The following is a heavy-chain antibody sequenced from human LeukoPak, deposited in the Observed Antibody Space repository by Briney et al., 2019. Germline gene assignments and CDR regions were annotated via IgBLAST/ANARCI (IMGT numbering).Heavy chain of an antibody. CDR1: GLTVCSNY. V-gene: IGHV3-66*01. D-gene: IGHD5-24*01. Sequence: GGSLRLSCVASGLTVCSNYMSGVRQAPGGGLEWVSVIYSGNSTYYADSVKGRFTISRDNSRNTLYLQMNSLRAEDTAVYYCARDRAEGMATIIDAFDIWGQGTMVTVSS. J-gene: IGHJ3*02. CDR3: ARDRAEGMATIIDAFDI. CDR2: IYSGNST.